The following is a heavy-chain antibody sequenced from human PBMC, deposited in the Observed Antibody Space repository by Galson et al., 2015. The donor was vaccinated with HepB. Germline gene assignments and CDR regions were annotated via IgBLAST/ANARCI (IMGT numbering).Heavy chain of an antibody. Sequence: SLRLSCAASGFTFSSYGMHWVRQAPGKGLEWVAVISYDGSNKYYADSVKGRFTISRDNSKNTLYLQMNSLRAEDTAVYYCARDSGLGVLLWPYAFDIWGQGTMVTVSS. CDR2: ISYDGSNK. CDR1: GFTFSSYG. V-gene: IGHV3-30*03. J-gene: IGHJ3*02. D-gene: IGHD2/OR15-2a*01. CDR3: ARDSGLGVLLWPYAFDI.